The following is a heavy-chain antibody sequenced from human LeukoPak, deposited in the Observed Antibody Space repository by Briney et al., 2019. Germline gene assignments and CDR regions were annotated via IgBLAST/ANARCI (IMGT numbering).Heavy chain of an antibody. CDR3: ARVRYGSGSYRTNYFDY. Sequence: SQTLSLTCTVSGRSISSGGYYWSWIRQHPGKGLEWIGYIYYSGSTYYNPSLKSRVTISVDTSKNQFSLKLSSVTAADTAVYYCARVRYGSGSYRTNYFDYWGQGTLVSVCS. CDR1: GRSISSGGYY. CDR2: IYYSGST. D-gene: IGHD3-10*01. V-gene: IGHV4-31*03. J-gene: IGHJ4*02.